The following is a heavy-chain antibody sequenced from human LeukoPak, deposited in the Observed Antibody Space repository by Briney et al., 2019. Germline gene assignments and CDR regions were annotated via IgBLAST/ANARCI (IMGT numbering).Heavy chain of an antibody. CDR1: GFTFSSNS. V-gene: IGHV3-48*04. J-gene: IGHJ3*01. CDR3: IRDGLLWFGGST. Sequence: GGSLRLSCAASGFTFSSNSMNWVRQAPGKGLEWVSYISSTGGTIYYADSMKGRFTISRDNAKNSLYLQMNSLRVEDTAVYYCIRDGLLWFGGSTWGQGTMVTVSS. D-gene: IGHD3-10*01. CDR2: ISSTGGTI.